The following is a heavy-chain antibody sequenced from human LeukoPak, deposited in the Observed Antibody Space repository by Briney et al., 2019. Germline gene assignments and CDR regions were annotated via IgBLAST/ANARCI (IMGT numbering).Heavy chain of an antibody. J-gene: IGHJ6*03. CDR2: IRYDGSNK. D-gene: IGHD6-13*01. CDR3: AKVKQQLVVYYYYYMDV. V-gene: IGHV3-30*02. CDR1: GFTISSYG. Sequence: PGGSLRLSCAASGFTISSYGMHWVRQAPGKGLEWVAFIRYDGSNKHYADSVKGRFTISRDNSKNTLYLQMNSLRAEDTAVYYCAKVKQQLVVYYYYYMDVWGKGTTVTISS.